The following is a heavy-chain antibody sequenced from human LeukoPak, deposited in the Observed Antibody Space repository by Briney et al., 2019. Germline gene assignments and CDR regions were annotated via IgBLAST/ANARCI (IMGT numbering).Heavy chain of an antibody. D-gene: IGHD6-13*01. Sequence: GGSLRLSCAASRFTFPNYAMSWVRQAPGKGLQWVSYISGYGASTFYADSVKGRFTISRDNSKNTLYLQMNSLRAEDTAVYYCAKFIVAAAGYLDYWGQGTLVTVSS. CDR2: ISGYGAST. CDR3: AKFIVAAAGYLDY. J-gene: IGHJ4*02. V-gene: IGHV3-23*01. CDR1: RFTFPNYA.